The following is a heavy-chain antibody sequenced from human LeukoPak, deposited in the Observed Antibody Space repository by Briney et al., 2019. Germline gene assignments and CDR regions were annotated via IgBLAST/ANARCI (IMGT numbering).Heavy chain of an antibody. CDR3: ARGLGDYYDTSGYYYAVPAH. V-gene: IGHV1-8*01. Sequence: ASVKVSCKASGYTFTTYDITWVRQATGQGLEWMGWMNPNSGDAAYAQKFQGRVAMARDTSISTAYMELSSLRSEDTAVYYCARGLGDYYDTSGYYYAVPAHWGQGTLVTVSS. CDR2: MNPNSGDA. J-gene: IGHJ4*02. CDR1: GYTFTTYD. D-gene: IGHD3-22*01.